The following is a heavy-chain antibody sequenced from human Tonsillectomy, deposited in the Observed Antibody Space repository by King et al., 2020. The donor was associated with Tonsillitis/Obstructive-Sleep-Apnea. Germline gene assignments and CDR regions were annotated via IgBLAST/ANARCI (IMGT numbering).Heavy chain of an antibody. V-gene: IGHV1-18*01. CDR2: VSPHNGNTHSDNT. CDR3: ARGDIVLTADSISVFEDY. Sequence: QLVQSGAEVKKPGASVKVSCKASGYTFTTYGVTWVRQAPGQGLEWMGWVSPHNGNTHSDNTYYSGTFQDRLTITIDTSTTTAYMELRSLRSDDTAIYYCARGDIVLTADSISVFEDYWGQGTLVTVSS. CDR1: GYTFTTYG. J-gene: IGHJ4*02. D-gene: IGHD2-8*01.